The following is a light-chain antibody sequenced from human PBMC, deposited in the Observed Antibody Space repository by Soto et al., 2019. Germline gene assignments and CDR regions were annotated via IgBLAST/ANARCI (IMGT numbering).Light chain of an antibody. CDR1: ESVSTN. J-gene: IGKJ3*01. CDR3: QQYNNWPLFT. Sequence: EIVLTQSPDTLSLSPGERATLSCWASESVSTNLAWYQQKPGQAPRLLVYDASTRDTDIPARFSGSGSGTEFTLTINSLQSEDFAVYYCQQYNNWPLFTFGPGTKVDIK. V-gene: IGKV3-15*01. CDR2: DAS.